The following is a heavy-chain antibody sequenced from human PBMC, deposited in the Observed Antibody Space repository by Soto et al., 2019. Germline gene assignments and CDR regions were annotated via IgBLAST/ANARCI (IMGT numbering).Heavy chain of an antibody. CDR1: GGSISSGGYS. J-gene: IGHJ4*02. V-gene: IGHV4-30-2*01. Sequence: PSETLSLTCAASGGSISSGGYSWSWIRQPPGKGVEWIGYIYHSGSTSYNPSLKIRVTISIDMSKSQYSLKLSSVAGADTAVDYCASRYSYSWDSYFNYWGQGTLVTVSS. D-gene: IGHD6-13*01. CDR3: ASRYSYSWDSYFNY. CDR2: IYHSGST.